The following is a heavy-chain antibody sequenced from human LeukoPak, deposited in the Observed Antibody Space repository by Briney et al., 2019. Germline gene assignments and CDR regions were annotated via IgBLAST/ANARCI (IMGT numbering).Heavy chain of an antibody. CDR2: IKQDGSEK. Sequence: PGGSLRLSCAASGFTFSSYWMSWVRQAPGKGLEWVANIKQDGSEKYYVDSVKGRFTISRDNAKNSLYLQMNSLRAEDTAAYYCARDGTYNDSSGYDDAFDIWGQGTMVTVSP. V-gene: IGHV3-7*01. J-gene: IGHJ3*02. D-gene: IGHD3-22*01. CDR3: ARDGTYNDSSGYDDAFDI. CDR1: GFTFSSYW.